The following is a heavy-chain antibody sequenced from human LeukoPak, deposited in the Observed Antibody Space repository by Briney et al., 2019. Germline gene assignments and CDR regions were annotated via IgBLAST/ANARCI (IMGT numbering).Heavy chain of an antibody. V-gene: IGHV3-74*01. CDR2: IYSDGSST. Sequence: GGSLRLSCAASGFPFNNYWMHWVRQGPGKGLEWVSRIYSDGSSTTYADSVKGRFTISRDNAKNTLYLQMSSLRVEDTAVYYCARTFGSGRYPGDWFDPWGQGTLVTVSS. J-gene: IGHJ5*02. CDR1: GFPFNNYW. D-gene: IGHD6-19*01. CDR3: ARTFGSGRYPGDWFDP.